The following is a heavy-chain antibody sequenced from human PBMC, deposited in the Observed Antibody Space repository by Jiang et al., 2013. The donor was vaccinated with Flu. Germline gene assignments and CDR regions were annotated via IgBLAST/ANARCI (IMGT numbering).Heavy chain of an antibody. D-gene: IGHD3-9*01. CDR1: GGSFSGYY. Sequence: RLLKPSETLSLTCAVYGGSFSGYYWSWIRQPPGKGLEWIGEINHSGSTNYNPSLKSRVTISVDTSKNQFSLKLSSVTAADTAVYYCARGHGILTGYYLLRYWGQGTLVTVSS. J-gene: IGHJ4*02. CDR2: INHSGST. V-gene: IGHV4-34*01. CDR3: ARGHGILTGYYLLRY.